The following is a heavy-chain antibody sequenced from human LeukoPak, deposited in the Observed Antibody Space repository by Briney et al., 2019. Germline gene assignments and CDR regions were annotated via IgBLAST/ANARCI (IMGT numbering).Heavy chain of an antibody. CDR3: ARRAGEYSHPYDY. CDR2: IYSGGNT. J-gene: IGHJ4*02. V-gene: IGHV3-53*01. D-gene: IGHD4-17*01. Sequence: GGSLRLSCVASGFIVSSNYMSWVRQAPGKGLEWVSFIYSGGNTHYSDSVKGRFTISRDNSKNTLYLQMNSLRAEDTAVYYCARRAGEYSHPYDYWGQGTLVTVSS. CDR1: GFIVSSNY.